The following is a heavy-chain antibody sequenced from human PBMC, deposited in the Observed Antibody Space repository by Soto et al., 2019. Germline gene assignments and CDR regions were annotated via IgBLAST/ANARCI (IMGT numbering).Heavy chain of an antibody. J-gene: IGHJ4*02. Sequence: PGGSLRLSCTASGFTFRTYSVSWVRQAPGQGLEWVSSISGSGDNRYYADSVKGRFTISRDNSKNTLYLQMNSLRAEDTAVYYCAKDRQDSSGYQAGFDYWGQGIMVTVYS. CDR2: ISGSGDNR. V-gene: IGHV3-23*01. CDR1: GFTFRTYS. CDR3: AKDRQDSSGYQAGFDY. D-gene: IGHD3-22*01.